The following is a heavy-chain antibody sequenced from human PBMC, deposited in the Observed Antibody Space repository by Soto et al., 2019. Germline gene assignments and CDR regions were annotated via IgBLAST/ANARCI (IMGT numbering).Heavy chain of an antibody. D-gene: IGHD6-13*01. J-gene: IGHJ6*03. CDR2: IIPILGIA. CDR3: STYGGNGSSSWYPVNYYYYYMDV. CDR1: GGTFIIYT. Sequence: SVKVSCKTSGGTFIIYTISWVRQAPGQGLEWMGRIIPILGIANYAQKFQGRVTITADKSTSTAYMELSSLRSEDTAVYYCSTYGGNGSSSWYPVNYYYYYMDVWGKGTTVTVSS. V-gene: IGHV1-69*02.